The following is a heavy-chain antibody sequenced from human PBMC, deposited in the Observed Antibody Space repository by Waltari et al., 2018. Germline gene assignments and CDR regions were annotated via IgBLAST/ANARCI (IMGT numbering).Heavy chain of an antibody. J-gene: IGHJ4*02. V-gene: IGHV1-2*02. D-gene: IGHD3-22*01. Sequence: VQGGAEVKKPGASVKVSCKASGYTFTGYYMHWVRQAPGQGLEWMGWINPNSGGTNYAQKFQGRVTMTRDTSISTAYMELSRLRSDDTAVYYCAREVYYYDSSGYYTFGYWGQGTLVTVSS. CDR2: INPNSGGT. CDR3: AREVYYYDSSGYYTFGY. CDR1: GYTFTGYY.